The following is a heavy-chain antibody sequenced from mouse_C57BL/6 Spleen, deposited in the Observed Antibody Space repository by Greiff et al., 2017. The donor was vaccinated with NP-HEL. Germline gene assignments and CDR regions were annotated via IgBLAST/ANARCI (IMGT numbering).Heavy chain of an antibody. V-gene: IGHV10-1*01. CDR1: GFSFNTYA. J-gene: IGHJ4*01. Sequence: EVQLMESGGGLVQPKGSLKLSCAASGFSFNTYAMNWVRQAPGKGLEWVARIRSKSNNYATYYADSVKDRFTISRDDSESMLYLQMNNLKTEDTAMYYCVKEFSIYAMDYWGQGTSVTVSS. CDR3: VKEFSIYAMDY. CDR2: IRSKSNNYAT. D-gene: IGHD2-10*02.